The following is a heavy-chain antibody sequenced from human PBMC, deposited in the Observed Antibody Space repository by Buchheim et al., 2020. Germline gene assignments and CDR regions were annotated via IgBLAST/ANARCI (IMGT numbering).Heavy chain of an antibody. CDR3: ARRPPDNYYDSSGYYFYFDY. D-gene: IGHD3-22*01. J-gene: IGHJ4*02. V-gene: IGHV3-7*03. Sequence: EVQLVESGGGLVQPGGSLRLSCAASGFTFSSYWMSWVRQAPGKGLEWVANIKQEGSEKYYVDSVKGRFTISRDNGKNSLYLQMNSLRAEDTAVYYCARRPPDNYYDSSGYYFYFDYWSQGTL. CDR2: IKQEGSEK. CDR1: GFTFSSYW.